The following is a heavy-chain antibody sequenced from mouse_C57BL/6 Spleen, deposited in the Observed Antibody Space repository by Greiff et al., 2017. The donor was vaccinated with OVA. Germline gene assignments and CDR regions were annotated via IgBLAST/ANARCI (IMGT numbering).Heavy chain of an antibody. D-gene: IGHD4-1*01. Sequence: EVQGVESGGGLVQPGGSMKLSCVASGFTFSNYWMNWVRQSPEKGLEWVAQIRLKSDNYATHYAESVKGRFTISRDDSKSSVYLQMNNLRAEDTGIYYCTGRTGTGYFDYWGQGTTLTVSS. V-gene: IGHV6-3*01. CDR3: TGRTGTGYFDY. J-gene: IGHJ2*01. CDR1: GFTFSNYW. CDR2: IRLKSDNYAT.